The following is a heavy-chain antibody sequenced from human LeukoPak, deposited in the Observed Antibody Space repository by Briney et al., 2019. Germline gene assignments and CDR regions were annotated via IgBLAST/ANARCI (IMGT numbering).Heavy chain of an antibody. D-gene: IGHD3-22*01. CDR2: IVDSDESS. V-gene: IGHV3-23*01. J-gene: IGHJ4*02. CDR3: AKSHGTSAWYPSDY. Sequence: RQWGSVIVDSDESSYYANSVKARFTISRDNSKNTLYLQMNSLRAEDTAVYYCAKSHGTSAWYPSDYWGLGTLVTV.